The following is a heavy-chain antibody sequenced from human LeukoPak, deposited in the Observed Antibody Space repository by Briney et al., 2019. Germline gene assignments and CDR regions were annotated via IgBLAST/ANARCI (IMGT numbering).Heavy chain of an antibody. CDR3: AKDWEGYTNDLDY. CDR1: GFTFTTYW. Sequence: PGGSLRLSCAASGFTFTTYWMHWVRQAPGKGLEWVAVIWHDGSNQYYGDSVKGRFTISRDNSKNTLYLQMNSLRVEDTAVYYCAKDWEGYTNDLDYWGQGTLVTVSS. CDR2: IWHDGSNQ. V-gene: IGHV3-33*06. D-gene: IGHD2-8*01. J-gene: IGHJ4*02.